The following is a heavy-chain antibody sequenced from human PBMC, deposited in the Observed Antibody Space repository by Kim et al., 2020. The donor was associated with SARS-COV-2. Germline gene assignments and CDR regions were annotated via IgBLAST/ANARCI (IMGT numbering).Heavy chain of an antibody. V-gene: IGHV3-21*01. CDR2: ISSSSSYI. Sequence: GGSLRLSCAASGFTFSSYSMNWVRQAPGKGLEWVSSISSSSSYIYYADSVKGRFTISRDNAKNSLYLQMNSLRAEDTAVYYCARGSRGRITMVDPSQPGGIAFDPWGQGTLVTVSS. CDR1: GFTFSSYS. D-gene: IGHD3-10*01. CDR3: ARGSRGRITMVDPSQPGGIAFDP. J-gene: IGHJ5*02.